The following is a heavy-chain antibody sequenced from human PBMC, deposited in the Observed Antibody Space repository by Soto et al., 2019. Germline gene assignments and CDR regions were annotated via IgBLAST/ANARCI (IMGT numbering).Heavy chain of an antibody. V-gene: IGHV3-11*01. D-gene: IGHD3-22*01. Sequence: QVQLVESGGGLVKTGGSLRIVCEASGFTFSDYYMSLVRQAPGKGLEWVSYISSSGNIIYYADSVKGRFTISRDNAKNSVYLQMNSLRAEDTALYFCAKMSSENYYDPVFSWGQGTLVTVSS. J-gene: IGHJ4*02. CDR3: AKMSSENYYDPVFS. CDR1: GFTFSDYY. CDR2: ISSSGNII.